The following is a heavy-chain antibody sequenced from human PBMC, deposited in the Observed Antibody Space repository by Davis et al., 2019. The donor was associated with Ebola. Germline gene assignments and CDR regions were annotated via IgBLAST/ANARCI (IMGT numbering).Heavy chain of an antibody. V-gene: IGHV3-23*01. J-gene: IGHJ4*02. CDR2: ISGNGGGT. Sequence: GESLKISCAASGFTFRTYAMSWVRQAPGKGLEWVSTISGNGGGTYYADSVKGRFTISRDNSRDTLYLQINSLRAEDTAVYYCARDAPLDYWGQGTLVTVSS. CDR1: GFTFRTYA. CDR3: ARDAPLDY.